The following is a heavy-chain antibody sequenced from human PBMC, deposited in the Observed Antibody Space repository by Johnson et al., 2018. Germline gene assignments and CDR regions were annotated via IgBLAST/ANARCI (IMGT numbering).Heavy chain of an antibody. J-gene: IGHJ3*01. CDR1: GFSFSNYG. D-gene: IGHD3-10*01. CDR3: ATPYGARTYYKIDAFHV. V-gene: IGHV3-33*01. CDR2: IWYDGTNE. Sequence: QVQLVESGGGVVQPGRSLRLSCAASGFSFSNYGIHWVRQAPGKGLEWVAVIWYDGTNEYYGDSVKGRFSISGDNSKNTAYLQMSSLGVEDKAVYYWATPYGARTYYKIDAFHVCGQGTKVTVSS.